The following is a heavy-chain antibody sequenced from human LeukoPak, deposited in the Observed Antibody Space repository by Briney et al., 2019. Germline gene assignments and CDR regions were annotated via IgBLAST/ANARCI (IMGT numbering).Heavy chain of an antibody. CDR2: IYYSGST. CDR3: ARHISAVTTVVWFDP. CDR1: GGSISSYY. J-gene: IGHJ5*02. V-gene: IGHV4-59*08. D-gene: IGHD4-11*01. Sequence: SETLSLTCTVSGGSISSYYWSWIRQPPGKGLEWIGYIYYSGSTNYNPSLKSRVTISVDTSKNQFSLKLSSVTAADTAVYYCARHISAVTTVVWFDPWGQGTLVTVSS.